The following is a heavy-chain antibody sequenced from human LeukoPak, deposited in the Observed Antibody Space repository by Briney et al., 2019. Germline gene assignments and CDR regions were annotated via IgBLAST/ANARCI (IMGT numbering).Heavy chain of an antibody. CDR3: ATDLFDYMDV. CDR1: GFTFSNYW. CDR2: IKQDGSEK. J-gene: IGHJ6*03. V-gene: IGHV3-7*01. Sequence: QTGGSLRLSCVASGFTFSNYWMSWVRQAPGKGLEWVANIKQDGSEKYYVDSVKGRFTISRDNAKNSLYLQMNSLRAEDTAVYYCATDLFDYMDVWGKGTTVTVSS. D-gene: IGHD2-21*01.